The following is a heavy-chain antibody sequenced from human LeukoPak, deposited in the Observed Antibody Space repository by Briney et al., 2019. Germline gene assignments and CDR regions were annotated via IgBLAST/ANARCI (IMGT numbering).Heavy chain of an antibody. Sequence: SETLSLTCTVSGGSISSYYWSWIRQPPGKGLEWIGYIYYSGSTNCNPSLKSRVTMSVDTSKNQFSLKLSSVTAADTAVYYCARYQTPIAAAGSRYAFDIWGQGTMVTVSS. J-gene: IGHJ3*02. D-gene: IGHD6-13*01. V-gene: IGHV4-59*01. CDR3: ARYQTPIAAAGSRYAFDI. CDR2: IYYSGST. CDR1: GGSISSYY.